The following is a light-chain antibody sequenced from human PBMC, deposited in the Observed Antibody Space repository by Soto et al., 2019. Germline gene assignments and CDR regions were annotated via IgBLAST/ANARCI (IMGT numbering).Light chain of an antibody. J-gene: IGLJ1*01. Sequence: QSVLTQPASVSGSPGQSLTISCTGTSSDIVIFNYVSWYQQHPGKAPKLMIYAVSNRPSGVSDRFSGSKSGNTASLTISGLQTEDEADYYCSSYINSPTSFATGTKVTVL. CDR1: SSDIVIFNY. CDR2: AVS. V-gene: IGLV2-14*01. CDR3: SSYINSPTS.